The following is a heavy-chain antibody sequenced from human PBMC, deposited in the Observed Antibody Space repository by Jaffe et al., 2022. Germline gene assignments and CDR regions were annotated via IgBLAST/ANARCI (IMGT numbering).Heavy chain of an antibody. D-gene: IGHD6-19*01. V-gene: IGHV3-23*01. CDR1: GFTFSSYA. CDR2: ISGSGGST. CDR3: ASAPGGSGRGLNFGGAYDL. J-gene: IGHJ3*01. Sequence: EVQLLESGGDLGQPGGSLRLSCAAFGFTFSSYAVSWVRQAPGKGLEWVSVISGSGGSTYYADSVKGRFTISRDNSKNTLYLQMNSLRVDDTAVYYCASAPGGSGRGLNFGGAYDLWGQGTRVTISS.